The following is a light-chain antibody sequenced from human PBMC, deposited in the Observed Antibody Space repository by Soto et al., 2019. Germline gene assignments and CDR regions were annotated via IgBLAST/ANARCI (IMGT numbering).Light chain of an antibody. CDR2: DAA. CDR3: QQRANLWT. Sequence: EIVLTQSPATLSLSPGERATLSCRASQSVYSLLAWYQQKPGQAPRLLIYDAANRATGIPARFSGSGYGIDFTLTISILEPEDFAVYYCQQRANLWTFVQGTRVQIK. V-gene: IGKV3-11*01. CDR1: QSVYSL. J-gene: IGKJ1*01.